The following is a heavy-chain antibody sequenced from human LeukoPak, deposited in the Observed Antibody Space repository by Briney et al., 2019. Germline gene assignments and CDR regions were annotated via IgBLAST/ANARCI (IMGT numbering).Heavy chain of an antibody. J-gene: IGHJ4*02. CDR1: GYTFNNYN. Sequence: ASVKVSCKASGYTFNNYNIHWLRQAPGQGLEWMGIVNPGGDSTNYAQDFQGRLTLTGDTSTSTVYMELSSLRSEDTAVYYCARQQLLWFGELWDYWGQGTLVTVSS. CDR2: VNPGGDST. CDR3: ARQQLLWFGELWDY. D-gene: IGHD3-10*01. V-gene: IGHV1-46*02.